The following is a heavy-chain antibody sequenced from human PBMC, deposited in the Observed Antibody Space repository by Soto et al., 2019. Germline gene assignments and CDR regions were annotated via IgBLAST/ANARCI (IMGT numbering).Heavy chain of an antibody. V-gene: IGHV5-51*01. D-gene: IGHD4-4*01. Sequence: GESLKISCQTSGYTFTNYWIGWVRQMPGGGLEWLGLIFPRDFDVRYSPSFEGQVTISADRSTATAFLQWRPLEASDSALYFCERLVSLLQPIDSWGQGTPVTVSS. J-gene: IGHJ5*01. CDR1: GYTFTNYW. CDR2: IFPRDFDV. CDR3: ERLVSLLQPIDS.